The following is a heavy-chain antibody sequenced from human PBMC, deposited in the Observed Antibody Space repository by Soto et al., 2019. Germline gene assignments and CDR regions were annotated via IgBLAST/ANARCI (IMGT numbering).Heavy chain of an antibody. D-gene: IGHD3-16*02. V-gene: IGHV1-3*01. CDR2: INVGDDKT. Sequence: QVQLVQSGAEVKKPGASVRLSCKVSGKSFDNFAVHWVRQTPGQRPEWMGRINVGDDKTKYSEKFQGRVIVSYDTSATTPYMELRALSSEDTAVYYCARAKYVYIWGSYHPFDQWAQGAQVTVAS. CDR1: GKSFDNFA. J-gene: IGHJ4*02. CDR3: ARAKYVYIWGSYHPFDQ.